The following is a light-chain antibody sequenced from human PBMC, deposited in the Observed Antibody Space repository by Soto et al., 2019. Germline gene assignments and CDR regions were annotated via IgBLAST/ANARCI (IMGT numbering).Light chain of an antibody. V-gene: IGKV4-1*01. CDR1: QSVLSSYNNQNL. CDR2: WAS. Sequence: DVVMTQSPDSLALSLGERTTINCKSSQSVLSSYNNQNLIAWYQQKPGQPPKLLIYWASTRESGVPDRFSGSGSGTDFTLTIRDMQAEDVAFYYCHQYLSAPYTFGQGTRLEIK. J-gene: IGKJ2*01. CDR3: HQYLSAPYT.